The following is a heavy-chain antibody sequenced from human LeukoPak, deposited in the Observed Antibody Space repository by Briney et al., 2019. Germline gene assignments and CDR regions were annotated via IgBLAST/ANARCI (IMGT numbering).Heavy chain of an antibody. Sequence: ASVKVSCKASVYTFTDYYIHWVRQAPGQGLEWMGWINPTSGGTKYAQKFQGRVPMTRDTSIGTAYMALSRLRSDDTAVYYCARRPGYWGQGTLVTVSS. V-gene: IGHV1-2*02. CDR3: ARRPGY. J-gene: IGHJ4*02. CDR1: VYTFTDYY. CDR2: INPTSGGT. D-gene: IGHD1-14*01.